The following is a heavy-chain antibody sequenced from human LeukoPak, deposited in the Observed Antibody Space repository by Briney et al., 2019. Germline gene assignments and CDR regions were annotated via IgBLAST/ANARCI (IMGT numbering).Heavy chain of an antibody. V-gene: IGHV3-21*01. Sequence: GGSLRLSCAASGFTFSGYSMNWVRQAPGKGLEWVSSISSSSSYIYYADSVKGRFTISRDNAKNSLYLQMNSLRAEDTAVYYCARGSTVTTSTPFDYWGQGTLVTVSS. J-gene: IGHJ4*02. CDR2: ISSSSSYI. CDR1: GFTFSGYS. CDR3: ARGSTVTTSTPFDY. D-gene: IGHD4-17*01.